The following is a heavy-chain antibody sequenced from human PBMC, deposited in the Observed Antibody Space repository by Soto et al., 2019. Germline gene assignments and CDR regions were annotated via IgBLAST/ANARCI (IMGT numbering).Heavy chain of an antibody. Sequence: QVQLVQSGAEVKKPGASVKVSCKASGYTFSSYDINWVRQATGQGLEWMGWLNPNSGDTGYAQKFQGRVTLTNNTTINTAYIELSSLKSDDTAVYYCATSGGGWYLYWGQGTLVTVSS. CDR3: ATSGGGWYLY. CDR2: LNPNSGDT. CDR1: GYTFSSYD. J-gene: IGHJ4*02. V-gene: IGHV1-8*01. D-gene: IGHD6-19*01.